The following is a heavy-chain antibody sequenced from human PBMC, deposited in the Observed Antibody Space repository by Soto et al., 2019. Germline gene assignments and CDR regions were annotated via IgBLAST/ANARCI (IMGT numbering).Heavy chain of an antibody. CDR2: IYYSGST. V-gene: IGHV4-30-4*01. CDR3: ASAVDSSSFGFYFDY. Sequence: QVQLQESGPGLVKPSQTLSLTCTVSGGSISSGDYYWSWIRQPPGKGLEWIGYIYYSGSTYYNPSHKSRVTISVDTSKTQFSLKLSSVTAADTAVYYCASAVDSSSFGFYFDYWGQGTLVTVSS. J-gene: IGHJ4*02. D-gene: IGHD6-6*01. CDR1: GGSISSGDYY.